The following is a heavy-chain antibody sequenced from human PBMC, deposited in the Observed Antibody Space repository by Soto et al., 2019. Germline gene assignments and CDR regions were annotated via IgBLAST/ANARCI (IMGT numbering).Heavy chain of an antibody. D-gene: IGHD3-22*01. CDR3: SMDYYGPGPD. V-gene: IGHV3-7*04. Sequence: EVQLVESGGGLVQPGGSLRLSCVASGLTLGRYWMSWVRQAPGKGLEWVANIKEDGGKTYYVDSVKGRFTISRDNAKNSVYLQMTSLRVEDTAVYYCSMDYYGPGPDWGQGTLVIVSS. CDR1: GLTLGRYW. J-gene: IGHJ4*02. CDR2: IKEDGGKT.